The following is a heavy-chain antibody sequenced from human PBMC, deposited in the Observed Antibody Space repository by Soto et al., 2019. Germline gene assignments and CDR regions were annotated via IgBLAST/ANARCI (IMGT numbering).Heavy chain of an antibody. CDR2: IYYIGSS. CDR3: ARSVFP. J-gene: IGHJ5*02. V-gene: IGHV4-31*03. CDR1: GGSISSGGYY. Sequence: QVQLQESGPGLVKPSQTLSLTCTVSGGSISSGGYYWNWIRQHPGKGLEWIGYIYYIGSSYYNPSLQSRVNISLNTSKNQFSLQLSSVTAADTAVYYCARSVFPWGQGALVTVSS.